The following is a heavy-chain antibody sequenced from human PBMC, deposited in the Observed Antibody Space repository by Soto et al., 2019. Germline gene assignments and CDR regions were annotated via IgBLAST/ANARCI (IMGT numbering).Heavy chain of an antibody. D-gene: IGHD3-22*01. CDR2: IDHFAAS. CDR3: ARGRLSDSSRPPAYFDS. V-gene: IGHV4-30-4*01. Sequence: TLSLSCAVSGVSINSGYKYWSWIGQPTGKGREWVGYIDHFAASYYDPSLNSRAVILVGTSTNPFSLSLSSVTPADTAVYYCARGRLSDSSRPPAYFDSWGQGTLVTVSS. J-gene: IGHJ4*02. CDR1: GVSINSGYKY.